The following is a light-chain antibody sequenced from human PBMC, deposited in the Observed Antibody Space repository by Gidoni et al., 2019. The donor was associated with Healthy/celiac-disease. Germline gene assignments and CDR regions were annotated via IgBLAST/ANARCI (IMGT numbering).Light chain of an antibody. J-gene: IGLJ2*01. Sequence: QAVVTQEPSLTVSPGGTVTLTCGSSTGAVTSGHSPYWFQQKPGQAPRTLIYDTSNKHSWTPARFSGSLLGGKAALTLSGAQPEDEAEYYCLLSYSGARSVVFGGGTKLTVL. CDR1: TGAVTSGHS. CDR3: LLSYSGARSVV. V-gene: IGLV7-46*01. CDR2: DTS.